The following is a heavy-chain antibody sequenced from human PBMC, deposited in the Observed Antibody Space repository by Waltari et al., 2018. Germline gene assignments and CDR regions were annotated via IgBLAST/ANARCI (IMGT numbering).Heavy chain of an antibody. V-gene: IGHV3-53*01. CDR1: GVVVSRRF. CDR3: ASGTATVSFEF. D-gene: IGHD1-1*01. CDR2: LYSGGDT. Sequence: EVQLVESGGDLIQPGGSLRLSCAAYGVVVSRRFVAWVRQAPGKGLVWVSILYSGGDTHFADSVKGRFTISRDDSRNTVYLQMNSLRAEDAALYYCASGTATVSFEFWGQGTQVTVSS. J-gene: IGHJ4*02.